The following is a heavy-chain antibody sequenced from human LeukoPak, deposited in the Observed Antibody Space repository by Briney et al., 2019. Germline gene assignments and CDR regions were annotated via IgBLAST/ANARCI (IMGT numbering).Heavy chain of an antibody. CDR3: AGDPNWYCSGGSCYLGY. V-gene: IGHV1-18*01. Sequence: ASVKVSCKASGYTFTSYGISWVRQAPGQGLEWMGWISAYNGNTNYAQKLQGRVTMTTDTSTSTAYMELRSLRSDDTAVYYCAGDPNWYCSGGSCYLGYWGQGTLVTVSS. CDR2: ISAYNGNT. J-gene: IGHJ4*02. D-gene: IGHD2-15*01. CDR1: GYTFTSYG.